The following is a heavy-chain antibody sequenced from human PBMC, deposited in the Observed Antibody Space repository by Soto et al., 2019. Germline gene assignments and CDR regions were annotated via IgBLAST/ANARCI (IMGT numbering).Heavy chain of an antibody. CDR1: GGSFSGYY. CDR3: ARVLATITTFRKSWFDP. D-gene: IGHD5-12*01. V-gene: IGHV4-34*01. J-gene: IGHJ5*02. Sequence: PSETLSLTCAVYGGSFSGYYWSWIRQPPGKGLEWIGEINHSGSTNYNPSLKSRVTISVDTSKNQFSLKLSSVTAADTAVYYCARVLATITTFRKSWFDPWGQGTLVTVSS. CDR2: INHSGST.